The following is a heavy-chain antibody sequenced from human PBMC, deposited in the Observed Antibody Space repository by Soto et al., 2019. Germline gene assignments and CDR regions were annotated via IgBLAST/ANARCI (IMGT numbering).Heavy chain of an antibody. CDR1: GFSLSTSGVR. CDR3: AHSHGLAVPYDSRGHSYFDY. J-gene: IGHJ4*02. Sequence: QITLKESGPTLVKPTQTLTLTCTFSGFSLSTSGVRVGWIRQPPGKALEWLALIYWDDDKRYSPSLKSRLTITKNTSKNQVVLTMTNMDPVDTATYYCAHSHGLAVPYDSRGHSYFDYWGQGILVTVSS. CDR2: IYWDDDK. V-gene: IGHV2-5*02. D-gene: IGHD3-22*01.